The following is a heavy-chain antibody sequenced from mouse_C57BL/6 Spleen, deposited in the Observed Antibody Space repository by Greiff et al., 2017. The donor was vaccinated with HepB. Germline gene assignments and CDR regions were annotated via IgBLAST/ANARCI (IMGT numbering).Heavy chain of an antibody. D-gene: IGHD2-5*01. CDR1: GFTFSSYA. Sequence: EVQLQESGGGLVKPGGSLKLSCAASGFTFSSYAMSWVRQTPEKRLEWVATISDGGSYTYYPDNVKGRFTISRDNAKNNLYLQMSHLKSEDTAMYYCARGLYSITGHYFDYWGQGTTLTVSS. CDR2: ISDGGSYT. CDR3: ARGLYSITGHYFDY. V-gene: IGHV5-4*01. J-gene: IGHJ2*01.